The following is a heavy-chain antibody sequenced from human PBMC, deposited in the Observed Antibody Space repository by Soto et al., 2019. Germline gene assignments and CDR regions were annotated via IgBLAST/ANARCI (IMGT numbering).Heavy chain of an antibody. Sequence: ASRPRLVDRPQVHTCRSRWSRFSLSTSGVGVGWIRHPPGKALEWLALIYWNDDKRYSPPPNSTPTITKDNSKNPVALTITNMDPVDTATYYCARSYYDFWSGYSASWGQGTLVTVS. V-gene: IGHV2-5*01. CDR2: IYWNDDK. D-gene: IGHD3-3*01. J-gene: IGHJ5*02. CDR1: RFSLSTSGVG. CDR3: ARSYYDFWSGYSAS.